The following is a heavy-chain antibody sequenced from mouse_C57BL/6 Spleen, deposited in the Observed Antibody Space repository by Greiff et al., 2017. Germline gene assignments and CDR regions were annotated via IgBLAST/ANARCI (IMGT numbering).Heavy chain of an antibody. Sequence: VQLQQPGAELVMPGASVTLSCKASGYTFTSYWMHLVKQRPGQGLEWIGEIDPSDSYTNSNQKFKGKSTLTVDKSSSPAYMQLSSLTSEDSAVDYCAAIYYYGSSAMDYWGQGTSVTVSS. J-gene: IGHJ4*01. CDR3: AAIYYYGSSAMDY. V-gene: IGHV1-69*01. CDR2: IDPSDSYT. CDR1: GYTFTSYW. D-gene: IGHD1-1*01.